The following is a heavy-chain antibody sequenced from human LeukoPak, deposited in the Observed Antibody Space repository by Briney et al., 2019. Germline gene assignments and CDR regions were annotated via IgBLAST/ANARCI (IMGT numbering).Heavy chain of an antibody. D-gene: IGHD4-17*01. CDR2: IYPSDSDT. CDR3: ARLGSRGYDDYGRDY. J-gene: IGHJ4*02. V-gene: IGHV5-51*01. Sequence: GESLKISCKGSGYSFTNYWIGWVRQMPGKGLEWMGIIYPSDSDTRYSPSFQGQVTISVDKSISTAYLQWSSLKASDTAMYYCARLGSRGYDDYGRDYWGQGTLVTVSS. CDR1: GYSFTNYW.